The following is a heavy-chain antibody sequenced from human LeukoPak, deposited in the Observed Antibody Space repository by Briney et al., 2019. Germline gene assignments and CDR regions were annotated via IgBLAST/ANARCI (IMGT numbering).Heavy chain of an antibody. CDR2: IYHSGST. CDR1: GYSISSGYY. CDR3: ARLTLYVSSGWYGFDY. V-gene: IGHV4-38-2*01. J-gene: IGHJ4*02. D-gene: IGHD6-19*01. Sequence: SETLSLTCAVSGYSISSGYYWGWIRPPPGKGLEWIGSIYHSGSTYYNPSLKSRVTISVDTSKNQFSLKLSSVTAADTAVYYCARLTLYVSSGWYGFDYWGQGTLVTVSS.